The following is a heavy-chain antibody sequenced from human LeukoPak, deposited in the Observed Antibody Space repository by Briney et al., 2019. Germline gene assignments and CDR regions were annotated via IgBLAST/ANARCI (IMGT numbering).Heavy chain of an antibody. V-gene: IGHV1-2*02. Sequence: ASVKVSCKASGYTFTGYYMHWVRQAPGQGLEWMGWINPNSGGTNYAQKFQGRVTMTRDTSISTAYMELSRLRSDDTAVYYCAREEAVSYNWSDPWGQGTLVTVSS. D-gene: IGHD1-14*01. J-gene: IGHJ5*02. CDR3: AREEAVSYNWSDP. CDR1: GYTFTGYY. CDR2: INPNSGGT.